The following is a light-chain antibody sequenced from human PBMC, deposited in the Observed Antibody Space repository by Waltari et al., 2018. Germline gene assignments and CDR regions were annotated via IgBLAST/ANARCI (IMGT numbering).Light chain of an antibody. CDR1: QSVTSY. Sequence: EIVLTQSPATLSLFPGERATISCRASQSVTSYLSWYQQKPGQAPRLLIYDAANRATDIPARFSGSGSGTDFTLTISSLEPEDFAVYYCLQRATWPAAFGGGTRVEIK. CDR3: LQRATWPAA. J-gene: IGKJ4*01. CDR2: DAA. V-gene: IGKV3-11*01.